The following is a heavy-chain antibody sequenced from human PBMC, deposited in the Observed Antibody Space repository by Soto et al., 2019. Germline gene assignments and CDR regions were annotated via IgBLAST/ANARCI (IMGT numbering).Heavy chain of an antibody. Sequence: GESMKISCKGSGYSFTSYWIGWVRHMPGKGLEWMGIIYPGDSDTRYSPSFQGQVTISADKSISTAYLQWSSLKASDTAMYYCARRYYYDSRTGEGAFDIWGQGTMVTVSS. D-gene: IGHD3-22*01. CDR1: GYSFTSYW. CDR3: ARRYYYDSRTGEGAFDI. J-gene: IGHJ3*02. V-gene: IGHV5-51*01. CDR2: IYPGDSDT.